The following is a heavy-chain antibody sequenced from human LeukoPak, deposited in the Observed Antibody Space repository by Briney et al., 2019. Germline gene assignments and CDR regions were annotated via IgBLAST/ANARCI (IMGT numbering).Heavy chain of an antibody. D-gene: IGHD1-26*01. CDR2: IYHSGST. CDR3: ARTGSSNYFFDY. CDR1: GGSISSGGNS. Sequence: PSETLSLTCAVSGGSISSGGNSGSWTRHPPGKGLEWIGYIYHSGSTYYNPSLKSQVTISLDRSKNQFSLKLSSVTAADTAVYYCARTGSSNYFFDYWGQGTLVTVSS. V-gene: IGHV4-30-2*01. J-gene: IGHJ4*02.